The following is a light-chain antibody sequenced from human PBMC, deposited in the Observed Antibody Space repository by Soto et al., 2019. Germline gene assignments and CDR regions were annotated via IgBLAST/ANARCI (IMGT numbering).Light chain of an antibody. CDR2: DAS. CDR3: QQRSNWPLT. J-gene: IGKJ4*01. CDR1: QSVSSY. Sequence: EIVMTQSPATLSVSPGERATLSCRASQSVSSYLAWYQQKPGQAPRLLIYDASNRATGIPARFSGSGSGTDFTLTISSLEPEDFAVYYCQQRSNWPLTFGGGTTGDIK. V-gene: IGKV3-11*01.